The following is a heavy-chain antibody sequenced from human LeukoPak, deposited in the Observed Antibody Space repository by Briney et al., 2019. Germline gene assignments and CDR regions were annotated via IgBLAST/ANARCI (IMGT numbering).Heavy chain of an antibody. D-gene: IGHD3-10*01. CDR3: AREFNTVGNFDY. Sequence: PGGSLRLSCVTSGFTFRRYSMRWVRQAPGKGLEWVSSIYFTGNYISYADSVKGRFTISRDNAKNSLYLQMNSLRAEDTAVYYCAREFNTVGNFDYWGQGTLVTVSS. CDR1: GFTFRRYS. V-gene: IGHV3-21*01. J-gene: IGHJ4*02. CDR2: IYFTGNYI.